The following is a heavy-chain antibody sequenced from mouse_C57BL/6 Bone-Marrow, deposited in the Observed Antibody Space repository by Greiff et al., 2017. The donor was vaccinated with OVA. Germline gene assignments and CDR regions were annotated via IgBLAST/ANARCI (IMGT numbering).Heavy chain of an antibody. CDR3: ASYYGSSS. V-gene: IGHV1-64*01. Sequence: VKLQQPGAELVKPGASVKLSCKASGYTFTSYWMHWVKQRPGQGLEWIGMIHPNSGSTNYNEKFKSKATLTVDKSSSTAYMQLSSLTAEDSAVYYCASYYGSSSWGQGTTLTVSS. CDR1: GYTFTSYW. J-gene: IGHJ2*01. D-gene: IGHD1-1*01. CDR2: IHPNSGST.